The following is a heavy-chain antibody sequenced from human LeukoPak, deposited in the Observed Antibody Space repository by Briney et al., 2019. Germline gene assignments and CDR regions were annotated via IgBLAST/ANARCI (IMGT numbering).Heavy chain of an antibody. CDR3: ARGRRYYYGMDV. V-gene: IGHV4-34*01. CDR1: GGSFSGYY. J-gene: IGHJ6*04. Sequence: SETLSLTCAVYGGSFSGYYWSWIRQPPGKGLEWIGEINHSGSTNYNPSLKSRVTISVDTSKNQFSLKLSSVTAADTAVYYCARGRRYYYGMDVCGKGTTVTVSS. CDR2: INHSGST.